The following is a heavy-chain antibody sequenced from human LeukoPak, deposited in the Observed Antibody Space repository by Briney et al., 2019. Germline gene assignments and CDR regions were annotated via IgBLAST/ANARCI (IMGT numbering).Heavy chain of an antibody. CDR3: VRDGNYYGSGSYYNE. J-gene: IGHJ4*02. V-gene: IGHV1-18*01. D-gene: IGHD3-10*01. Sequence: ASVKVSCKASGYTFTSYGFSWVRQAPGQGLEWMGWISVHNGNTNYAQKLQGRVTMTTDTATSTAYMELRSLRSDDTAVYYCVRDGNYYGSGSYYNEWGQGTLVTVSS. CDR2: ISVHNGNT. CDR1: GYTFTSYG.